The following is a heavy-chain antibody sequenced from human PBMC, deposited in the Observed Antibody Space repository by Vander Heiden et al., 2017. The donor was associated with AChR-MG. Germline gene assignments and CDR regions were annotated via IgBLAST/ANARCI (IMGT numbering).Heavy chain of an antibody. CDR2: IKHSGST. D-gene: IGHD2-15*01. Sequence: HVQLQQWGAGLLKPSETLSLTCAVYGGSFSGYYWIWIRPPPGTVLEWIGEIKHSGSTKYNPPLKSRVPISVDTSKDQFSLKWSSVTAADTAVYYCARVGFYCSGGTCYSYYMDVWGKGTTVTVSS. V-gene: IGHV4-34*01. CDR3: ARVGFYCSGGTCYSYYMDV. CDR1: GGSFSGYY. J-gene: IGHJ6*03.